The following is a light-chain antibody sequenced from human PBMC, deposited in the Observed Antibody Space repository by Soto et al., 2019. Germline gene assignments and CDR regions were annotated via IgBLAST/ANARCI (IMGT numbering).Light chain of an antibody. CDR2: EAS. CDR1: QSVSSTY. Sequence: DIVLTQSPVTLSLSPGERATLSCRASQSVSSTYLAWYQQIPGQTPRLLIYEASTRATGIPDRFSGSGSGTDFSLTISGLEPEDFAVYYCQQYGSSRTFGQGTKV. V-gene: IGKV3-20*01. CDR3: QQYGSSRT. J-gene: IGKJ1*01.